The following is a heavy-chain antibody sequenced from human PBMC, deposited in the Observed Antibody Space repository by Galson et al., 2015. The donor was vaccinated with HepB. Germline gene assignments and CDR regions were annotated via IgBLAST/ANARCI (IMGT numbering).Heavy chain of an antibody. CDR3: ARGHEVMDV. CDR2: ITTSSYT. V-gene: IGHV3-11*05. Sequence: SLRLSCAASGFTFSDYSMTWIRQAPGKGLEWVSYITTSSYTKYADSVKGRFTLSRDNTKNSLYLQMNSQRAEDTAVYYCARGHEVMDVWGQGTTVTVSS. J-gene: IGHJ6*02. CDR1: GFTFSDYS.